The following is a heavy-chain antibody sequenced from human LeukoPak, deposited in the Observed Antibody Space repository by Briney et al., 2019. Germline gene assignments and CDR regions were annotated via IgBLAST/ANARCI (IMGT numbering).Heavy chain of an antibody. CDR1: GGSISSSSYY. CDR2: IYYSGST. V-gene: IGHV4-39*01. J-gene: IGHJ5*02. CDR3: ARHMDIVVVPAVLDP. D-gene: IGHD2-2*03. Sequence: SETLSLTCTVSGGSISSSSYYWGWIRQPPGKGLEWIGSIYYSGSTYYNPSLKSRVTISVDTSKDQFSLKLSSVTAADTAVYYCARHMDIVVVPAVLDPWGQGTLVTVSS.